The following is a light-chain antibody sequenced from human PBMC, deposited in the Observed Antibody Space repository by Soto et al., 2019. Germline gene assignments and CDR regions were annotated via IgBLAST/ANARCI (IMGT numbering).Light chain of an antibody. V-gene: IGKV1-39*01. J-gene: IGKJ4*01. CDR2: DAS. Sequence: DIPMTQSPSSLSASVGDRVNITCRASQNIRKYLNWYQQKPGEAPKLLISDASFLQSGVPSRFSGSGSETDFTLTIFSLQPEDFATYHCQQSAGTLVSFGGGTKVEIK. CDR3: QQSAGTLVS. CDR1: QNIRKY.